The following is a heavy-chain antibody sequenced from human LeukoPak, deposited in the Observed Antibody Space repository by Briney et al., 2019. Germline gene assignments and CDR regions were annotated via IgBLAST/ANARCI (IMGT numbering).Heavy chain of an antibody. V-gene: IGHV3-53*01. Sequence: GGSLRLSCAASGFTFSDHYMSWVRQAPGKGLEWVSVIYSGGNTYYADSVKGRFTISRDNPKNTLYLQMNSLRAEDTAVCYCAREGCSSTNCYSYYYYYYGMDVWGQGTTVTVSS. J-gene: IGHJ6*02. CDR3: AREGCSSTNCYSYYYYYYGMDV. D-gene: IGHD2-2*01. CDR1: GFTFSDHY. CDR2: IYSGGNT.